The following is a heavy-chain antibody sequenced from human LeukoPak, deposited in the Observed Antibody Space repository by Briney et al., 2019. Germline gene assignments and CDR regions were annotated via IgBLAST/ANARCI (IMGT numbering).Heavy chain of an antibody. D-gene: IGHD2-2*01. V-gene: IGHV3-7*05. J-gene: IGHJ4*02. Sequence: GGSLRLSCAASGFTFSSYWMHWVRQTPGKGLEWVANIKQDGSETFYVDSVKGRFTISRDNAKNSLYLQMNSLRAEDTAVYYCTRVIVEVPGVSDYCDYWGQGTLVTVSS. CDR1: GFTFSSYW. CDR3: TRVIVEVPGVSDYCDY. CDR2: IKQDGSET.